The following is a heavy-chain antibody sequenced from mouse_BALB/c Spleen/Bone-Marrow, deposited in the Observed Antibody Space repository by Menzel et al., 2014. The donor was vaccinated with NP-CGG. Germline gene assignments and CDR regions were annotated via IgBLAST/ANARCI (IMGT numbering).Heavy chain of an antibody. CDR2: ISSGGGST. CDR1: GFAFSSYD. J-gene: IGHJ1*01. Sequence: EVQLVESGGGLVKPGGSLKLSCAASGFAFSSYDMSWVRQTPEKRLEWVAYISSGGGSTYYPDTEKGRFTISRDNAKNTLYLQMSSLKSEDTAMYYCARQGAYYGNYKYFDVWGAGTTVTVSS. CDR3: ARQGAYYGNYKYFDV. V-gene: IGHV5-12-1*01. D-gene: IGHD2-10*01.